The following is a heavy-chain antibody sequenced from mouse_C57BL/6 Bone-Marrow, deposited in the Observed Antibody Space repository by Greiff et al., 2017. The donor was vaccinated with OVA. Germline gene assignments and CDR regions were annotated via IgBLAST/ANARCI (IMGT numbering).Heavy chain of an antibody. CDR1: GYTFTSYG. V-gene: IGHV1-81*01. J-gene: IGHJ2*01. D-gene: IGHD4-1*01. CDR3: ARSAWDNFDY. Sequence: QVQLKESGAELARPGASVKLSCKASGYTFTSYGISWVKQRTGQGLACICEIYPRSGNTYSNEQFKGKATRTAEKSSSKAYMELRSLTTEDAAVYFCARSAWDNFDYWGQGTTLTVSS. CDR2: IYPRSGNT.